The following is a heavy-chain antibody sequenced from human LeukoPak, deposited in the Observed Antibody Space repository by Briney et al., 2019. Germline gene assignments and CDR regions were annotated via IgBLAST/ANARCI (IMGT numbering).Heavy chain of an antibody. CDR3: ARDKQVGPTHLDY. V-gene: IGHV3-11*04. D-gene: IGHD1-26*01. CDR1: GFTFSDYY. Sequence: GGSLRLSCAASGFTFSDYYMSWIRQAPGKGLEWVSYISSSGSTIYYADSVKGRFTISRDNAKNSLYLQMNSLRAEDTAVYYCARDKQVGPTHLDYWGQGTLVTVSS. CDR2: ISSSGSTI. J-gene: IGHJ4*02.